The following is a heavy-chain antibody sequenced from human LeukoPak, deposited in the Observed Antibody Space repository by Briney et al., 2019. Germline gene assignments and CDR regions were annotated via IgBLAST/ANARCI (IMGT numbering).Heavy chain of an antibody. CDR3: ARETGSAVGSTDFDY. V-gene: IGHV3-30-3*01. D-gene: IGHD4-17*01. J-gene: IGHJ4*02. CDR1: GFTFSNYA. Sequence: PGGSLRLSCAASGFTFSNYAMTWVRQAPGKGLEWVAVISYDGSNKYYADSVKGRFSISRDNSRNTQNLQMSSLRVEDTAVYYCARETGSAVGSTDFDYWGQGTLVTVSS. CDR2: ISYDGSNK.